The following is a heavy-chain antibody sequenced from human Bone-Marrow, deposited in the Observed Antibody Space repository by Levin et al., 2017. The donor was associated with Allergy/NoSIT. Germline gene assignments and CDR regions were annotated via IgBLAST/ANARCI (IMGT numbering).Heavy chain of an antibody. V-gene: IGHV5-51*01. D-gene: IGHD3-10*01. Sequence: KVSCKGSGYSFTTHWIAWVRQRPGKGLEWMGMIYPGDSDTRYSPSFQGQVTLSADKSIGTAYLQWSRLKASDTAMYYCARLDSFPISVIRLVATDSFDIWGQGTMVTVSS. CDR1: GYSFTTHW. CDR3: ARLDSFPISVIRLVATDSFDI. J-gene: IGHJ3*02. CDR2: IYPGDSDT.